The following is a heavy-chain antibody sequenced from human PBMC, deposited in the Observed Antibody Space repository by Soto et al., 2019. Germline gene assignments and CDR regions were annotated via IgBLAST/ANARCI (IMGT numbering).Heavy chain of an antibody. J-gene: IGHJ3*02. CDR1: GGSISSYY. CDR3: ARGVGSGYDLAPGDACDI. CDR2: IYYSGST. D-gene: IGHD5-12*01. V-gene: IGHV4-59*01. Sequence: QVQLQESGPGLVKPSETLSLTCTVSGGSISSYYWSWIRQPPGKGMEWIGYIYYSGSTNYNPSLKSRVTISVDTSKNQFSLKLSSVTAADTAVYYCARGVGSGYDLAPGDACDIWGQGTMVTVSS.